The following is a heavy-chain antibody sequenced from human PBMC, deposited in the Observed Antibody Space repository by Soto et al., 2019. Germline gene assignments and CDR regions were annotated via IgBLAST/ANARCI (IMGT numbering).Heavy chain of an antibody. J-gene: IGHJ4*02. Sequence: GGSLRLSCAASGFTFTDYYMTWIRQAPGKGLEWVSYISSSSSYTNYADSVKGRFTISRDNAKNSLYLQMNSLRAEDTAFYYCVRGASLNFDYWGQGTLVTVSS. CDR3: VRGASLNFDY. V-gene: IGHV3-11*05. CDR1: GFTFTDYY. D-gene: IGHD1-26*01. CDR2: ISSSSSYT.